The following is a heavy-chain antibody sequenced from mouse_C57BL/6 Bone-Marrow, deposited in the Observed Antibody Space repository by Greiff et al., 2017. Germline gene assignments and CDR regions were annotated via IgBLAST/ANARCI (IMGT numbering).Heavy chain of an antibody. J-gene: IGHJ3*01. CDR2: IYPRSGNT. V-gene: IGHV1-81*01. CDR3: ARCYYYGSSSWFAY. D-gene: IGHD1-1*01. CDR1: CYTFTSYG. Sequence: SLKLSCNASCYTFTSYGISWVKQRTGQGLEWIGEIYPRSGNTYYNEKFKGKATLTADKSSSTAYMELRGLTSEDSAVYFRARCYYYGSSSWFAYWGKRTLVTVST.